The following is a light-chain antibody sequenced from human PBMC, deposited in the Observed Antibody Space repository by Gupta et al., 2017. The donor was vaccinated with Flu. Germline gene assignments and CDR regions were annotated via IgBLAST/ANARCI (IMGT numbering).Light chain of an antibody. CDR1: QSVLYSANNKNN. J-gene: IGKJ1*01. Sequence: SLGERATINCKSSQSVLYSANNKNNLGWYQQKPGQPPRLLIYWASTRESGVPDRFSGSGSGTDFTLTISSLQAEDVAVYYCHQYYTTPWTFGQGTKVESK. CDR3: HQYYTTPWT. V-gene: IGKV4-1*01. CDR2: WAS.